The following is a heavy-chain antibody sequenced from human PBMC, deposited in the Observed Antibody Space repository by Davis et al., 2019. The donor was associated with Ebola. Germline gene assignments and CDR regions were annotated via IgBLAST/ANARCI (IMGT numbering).Heavy chain of an antibody. V-gene: IGHV4-61*02. D-gene: IGHD6-6*01. CDR2: IYTSGST. CDR1: GGSISSSSYY. CDR3: ATNTTSSGFNY. Sequence: SETLSLTCTVSGGSISSSSYYWGWIRQPPGKGLEWIGRIYTSGSTNYNPSLKSRVTMSVDTSKNQFSLRLSSVTAADTAVYYCATNTTSSGFNYWGQGTLVTVST. J-gene: IGHJ4*02.